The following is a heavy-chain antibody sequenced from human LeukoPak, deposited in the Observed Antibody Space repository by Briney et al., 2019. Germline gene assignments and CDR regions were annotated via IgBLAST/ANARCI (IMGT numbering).Heavy chain of an antibody. Sequence: PSETLSLTCAVSGGSFSDYYWSWIRQPPGKGLEWLGEINHSGSTNYKPSLKSRVPISLDTSKSQFSLKLSSVTAADTAVYYCATLRTIKPGVKDAFDIWGQGTLVTVSS. CDR2: INHSGST. CDR3: ATLRTIKPGVKDAFDI. J-gene: IGHJ3*02. D-gene: IGHD4/OR15-4a*01. V-gene: IGHV4-34*01. CDR1: GGSFSDYY.